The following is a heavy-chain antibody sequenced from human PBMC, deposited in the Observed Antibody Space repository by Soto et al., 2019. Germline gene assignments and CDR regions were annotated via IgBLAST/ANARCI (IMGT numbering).Heavy chain of an antibody. D-gene: IGHD6-19*01. V-gene: IGHV4-39*01. J-gene: IGHJ5*02. CDR3: VRQSSGRYNWFDP. CDR1: RGSISSSSYY. CDR2: IYYSGSI. Sequence: SETLSLTCSVSRGSISSSSYYWGWIRQPPGKGLEWIGSIYYSGSIYYNPSLKSRVTISVDTSKNQFSLKLSSVTAAETAVYYCVRQSSGRYNWFDPWGQGSL.